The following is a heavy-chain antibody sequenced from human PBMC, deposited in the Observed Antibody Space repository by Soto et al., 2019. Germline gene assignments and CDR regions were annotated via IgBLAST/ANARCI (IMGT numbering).Heavy chain of an antibody. CDR2: IVVGSGNT. J-gene: IGHJ4*02. Sequence: SVKVSCKASGFTFRSSAVQWVRQARGQRLEWIGWIVVGSGNTNYAQKFQERVTITNDMSTNTAYMELNSLRSEDTAVYYCAADPYYYDSSDYYSFDYWGQGTLVTVSS. CDR1: GFTFRSSA. V-gene: IGHV1-58*01. D-gene: IGHD3-22*01. CDR3: AADPYYYDSSDYYSFDY.